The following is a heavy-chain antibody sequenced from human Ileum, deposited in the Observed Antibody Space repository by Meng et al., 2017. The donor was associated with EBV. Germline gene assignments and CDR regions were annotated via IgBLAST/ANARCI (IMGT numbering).Heavy chain of an antibody. Sequence: QVHLQESGPGLVKPSGTLSLTCDVSGVSISGNYWSWIRQSPVKGLEWIGFFYEGTTNYNPSLKSRVTIAAGPANNQISLRLSFVTSADTAVYYCAKGGQWDPLDSWGRGILVTVSS. D-gene: IGHD1-26*01. CDR1: GVSISGNY. CDR3: AKGGQWDPLDS. V-gene: IGHV4-59*01. J-gene: IGHJ4*02. CDR2: FYEGTT.